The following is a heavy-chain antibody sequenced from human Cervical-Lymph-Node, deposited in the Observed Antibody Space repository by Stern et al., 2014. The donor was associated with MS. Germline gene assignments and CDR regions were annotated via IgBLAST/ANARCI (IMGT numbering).Heavy chain of an antibody. J-gene: IGHJ6*02. CDR2: ILPIFGTA. D-gene: IGHD6-19*01. V-gene: IGHV1-69*01. CDR3: ARDSGGSGPLGYYYYYGMDV. CDR1: GGTFSSYA. Sequence: VQLVESGAEVKKPGSSVKVSCQASGGTFSSYAISWVRQAPGQGLEWTGGILPIFGTANYAQKFQGRVTITADESTSTAYMELSSLRSEDTAVYYCARDSGGSGPLGYYYYYGMDVWGQGTTVTVSS.